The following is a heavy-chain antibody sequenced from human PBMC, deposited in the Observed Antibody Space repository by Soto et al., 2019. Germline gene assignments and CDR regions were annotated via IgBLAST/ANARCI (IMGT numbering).Heavy chain of an antibody. J-gene: IGHJ4*02. V-gene: IGHV1-18*04. CDR2: ISAYNGNT. CDR3: ARGAGRRYDFWSGYSDYFDY. Sequence: RASVKVSCKASGYTFTSYGISWVRQAPGQGLEWMGWISAYNGNTNYAQKLQGRVTMTTDTSTSTAYMELRSLRSDDTAVYYCARGAGRRYDFWSGYSDYFDYWGQGTLVTVSS. D-gene: IGHD3-3*01. CDR1: GYTFTSYG.